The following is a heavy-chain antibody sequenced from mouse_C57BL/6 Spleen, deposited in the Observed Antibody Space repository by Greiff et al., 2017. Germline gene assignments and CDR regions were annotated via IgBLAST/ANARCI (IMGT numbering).Heavy chain of an antibody. CDR1: GYTFTSYW. V-gene: IGHV1-55*01. J-gene: IGHJ1*03. CDR3: ARPITTVVATHWYCDV. D-gene: IGHD1-1*01. CDR2: IYPGSGST. Sequence: QVQLQQPGAELVKPGASVKMSCKASGYTFTSYWITWVKQRPGQGLVWIGDIYPGSGSTNYNEKFKSTATLSVDTSSITADMKLSSLPSEDSAVYCCARPITTVVATHWYCDVWGTGTTVTVSS.